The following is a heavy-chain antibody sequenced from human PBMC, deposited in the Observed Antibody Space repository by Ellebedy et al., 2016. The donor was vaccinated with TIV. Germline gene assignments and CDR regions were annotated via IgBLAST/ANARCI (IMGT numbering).Heavy chain of an antibody. J-gene: IGHJ3*02. Sequence: SETLSLTXAVSGCSISSGGYSWSWIRQPPGKGLEWIGYIYHSGSTYYNPSLKSRVTISVDRSKNQFSLKLSSVTAADTAVYYCARAMVRGVNDAFDIWGQGTMVTVSS. CDR1: GCSISSGGYS. V-gene: IGHV4-30-2*01. D-gene: IGHD3-10*01. CDR3: ARAMVRGVNDAFDI. CDR2: IYHSGST.